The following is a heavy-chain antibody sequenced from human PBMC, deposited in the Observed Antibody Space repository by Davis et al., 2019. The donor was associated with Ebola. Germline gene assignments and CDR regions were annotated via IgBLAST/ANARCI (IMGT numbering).Heavy chain of an antibody. D-gene: IGHD5-24*01. CDR3: ARDRDGYNFEAFYYYGMDV. CDR2: INPSGGST. Sequence: ASVKVSCKVSGYTLTDLSMHWVRQAPGQGLEWMGIINPSGGSTSYAQKFQGRVTMTRDTSTSTVYMELSSLRSEDTAVYYCARDRDGYNFEAFYYYGMDVWGQGTTVTVSS. J-gene: IGHJ6*02. CDR1: GYTLTDLS. V-gene: IGHV1-46*01.